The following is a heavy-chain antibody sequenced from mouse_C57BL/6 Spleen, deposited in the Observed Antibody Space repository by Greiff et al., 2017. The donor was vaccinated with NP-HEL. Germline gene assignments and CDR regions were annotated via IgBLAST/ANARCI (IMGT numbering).Heavy chain of an antibody. Sequence: EVQVVESGGGLVKPGGSLKLSCAASGFTFSSYAMSWVRQTPEKRLEWVATISDGGSYTYYPDNVKGRFTISRDNAKNNLYLQMSHLKSEDTAMYYCARDSPDYYAMDYWGQGTSVTVSS. V-gene: IGHV5-4*01. CDR3: ARDSPDYYAMDY. CDR2: ISDGGSYT. J-gene: IGHJ4*01. CDR1: GFTFSSYA.